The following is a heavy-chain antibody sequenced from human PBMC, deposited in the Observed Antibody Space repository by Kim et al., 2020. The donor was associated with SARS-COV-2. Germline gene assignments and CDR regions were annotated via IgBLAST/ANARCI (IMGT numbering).Heavy chain of an antibody. CDR3: ARDLSLGMPKGFDY. CDR2: ISSNSYYI. D-gene: IGHD2-2*01. CDR1: GFTFSTYS. V-gene: IGHV3-21*06. J-gene: IGHJ4*02. Sequence: GGSLRLSCAASGFTFSTYSVNWVRQAPGKGLEWVSTISSNSYYIYYADSVKGRFTISRDNPENSLYLQMSSLRAEDTAVYYCARDLSLGMPKGFDYWGQGTLVTFSS.